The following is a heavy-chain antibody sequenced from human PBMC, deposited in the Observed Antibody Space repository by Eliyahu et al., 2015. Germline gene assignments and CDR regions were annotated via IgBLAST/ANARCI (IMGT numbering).Heavy chain of an antibody. Sequence: EVQLVESGGGLVQPGRSLRLSCAASRFTXDDYAMHWVRQAPGKGLEWVSGISWNSGSIGYADSVKGRFTISRDNAKNSLYLQMNSLRAEDTALYYCAKDRGTRYYYGMDVWGQGTTVTVSS. D-gene: IGHD1-1*01. CDR1: RFTXDDYA. CDR3: AKDRGTRYYYGMDV. CDR2: ISWNSGSI. V-gene: IGHV3-9*01. J-gene: IGHJ6*02.